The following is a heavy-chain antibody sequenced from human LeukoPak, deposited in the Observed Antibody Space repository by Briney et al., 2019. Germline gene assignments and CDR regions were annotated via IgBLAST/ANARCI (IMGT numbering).Heavy chain of an antibody. V-gene: IGHV4-59*01. CDR1: GGSISSYY. J-gene: IGHJ4*02. CDR2: IYYSGST. D-gene: IGHD1-26*01. Sequence: SETLSLTCTVSGGSISSYYWSWIRQPPGKGLEWIGYIYYSGSTNYNPSLESRVTISVDTSKNQFSLKLSSVTAADTAVYYCASYSGSYFFDYWGQGTLVTVSS. CDR3: ASYSGSYFFDY.